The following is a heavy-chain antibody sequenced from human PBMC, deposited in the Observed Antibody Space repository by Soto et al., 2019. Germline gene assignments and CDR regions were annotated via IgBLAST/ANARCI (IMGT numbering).Heavy chain of an antibody. CDR3: ARGTGPTAAGEHIDY. CDR1: GYTFTGYY. Sequence: QVQLVQSGAEVKKPGASVKVSCKASGYTFTGYYMHWVRQAPGQGLEWMGWINPNSGGTNYAQKFQGWVTMTSDTAISTAYMELSRLRSDDTAVYYCARGTGPTAAGEHIDYWGQGTLVTVSS. D-gene: IGHD6-13*01. V-gene: IGHV1-2*04. CDR2: INPNSGGT. J-gene: IGHJ4*02.